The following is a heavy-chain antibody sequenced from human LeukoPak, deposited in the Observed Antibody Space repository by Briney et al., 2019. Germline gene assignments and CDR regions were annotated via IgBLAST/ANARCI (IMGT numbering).Heavy chain of an antibody. J-gene: IGHJ6*04. V-gene: IGHV4-34*01. CDR3: ASAKLGGSGSYYTPYYYGMDV. Sequence: SETLSLTCAVYGGSFSGYYWSWIRQPPGKGLEWIGEINHSGSTNYNPSLKSRVTISVDMSKNQFSLKLSSVTAADTAVYYCASAKLGGSGSYYTPYYYGMDVWGKGTTVTVSS. D-gene: IGHD3-10*01. CDR1: GGSFSGYY. CDR2: INHSGST.